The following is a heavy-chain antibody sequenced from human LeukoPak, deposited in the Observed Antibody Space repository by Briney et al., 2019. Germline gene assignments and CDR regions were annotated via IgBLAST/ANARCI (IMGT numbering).Heavy chain of an antibody. CDR2: INANSGGT. V-gene: IGHV1-2*02. CDR1: GYTFTSYG. CDR3: ARDDAVAAGRYFDY. D-gene: IGHD6-13*01. Sequence: ASVKVSCKASGYTFTSYGISWVRQAPGQGPEWMGWINANSGGTNYAQKFQGRVTMTRDTSISTAYMELGMLRSDDTAVYYCARDDAVAAGRYFDYWGQGTLVTVSS. J-gene: IGHJ4*02.